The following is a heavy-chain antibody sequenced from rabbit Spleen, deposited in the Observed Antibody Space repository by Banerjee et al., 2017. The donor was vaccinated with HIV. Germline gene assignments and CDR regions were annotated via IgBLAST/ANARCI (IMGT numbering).Heavy chain of an antibody. CDR3: ARDPNGSISGYDL. V-gene: IGHV1S45*01. J-gene: IGHJ4*01. D-gene: IGHD1-1*01. CDR1: GFTISSSYW. Sequence: EESGGDLVKPEGSLTLTCTASGFTISSSYWICWVRQAPGKGLEWIACIYTTGTWTYYASWAKGRFTISNTSSTTVTLQMTSLTAADTATYFCARDPNGSISGYDLWGPGTLVTVS. CDR2: IYTTGTWT.